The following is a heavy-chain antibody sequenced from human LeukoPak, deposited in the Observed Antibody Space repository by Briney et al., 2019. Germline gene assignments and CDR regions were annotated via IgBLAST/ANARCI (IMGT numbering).Heavy chain of an antibody. CDR2: IYSGGST. CDR3: AKVRRWGFDY. Sequence: SGGSLRLSCAASGFTVSSDYMSWVRQAPGKGLEWVSVIYSGGSTYYADSVKGRFTISRDNSKNTLYLQMNSLRAEDTAVYYCAKVRRWGFDYWGQGTLVTVSS. J-gene: IGHJ4*02. V-gene: IGHV3-66*01. D-gene: IGHD3-16*01. CDR1: GFTVSSDY.